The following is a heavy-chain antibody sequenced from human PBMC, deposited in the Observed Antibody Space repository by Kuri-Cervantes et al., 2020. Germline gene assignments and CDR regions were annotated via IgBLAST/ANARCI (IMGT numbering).Heavy chain of an antibody. Sequence: SETLSLTCTVSGGSISSSSYYWGWIRQPPGKGLEWIGYIYYSGSTNYNPSLKSRVTMSVDTSKKQFSLKLSSVTAADTAVYYCARGVGSSGYYGGWFDPWGQGTLVTVSS. D-gene: IGHD3-22*01. CDR2: IYYSGST. J-gene: IGHJ5*02. V-gene: IGHV4-61*05. CDR1: GGSISSSSYY. CDR3: ARGVGSSGYYGGWFDP.